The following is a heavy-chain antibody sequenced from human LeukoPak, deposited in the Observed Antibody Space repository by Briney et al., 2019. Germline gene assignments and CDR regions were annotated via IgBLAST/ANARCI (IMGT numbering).Heavy chain of an antibody. CDR1: GFTFSRYA. Sequence: PGGSLRLSCAASGFTFSRYAMSWVRQASGKGLEWVSSIGGSDGRTYYAKSVMGRFTISRDNSKNTLSLQMNSLRVEDTAVYFCADPPNADYWGQGTLVTVSS. V-gene: IGHV3-23*01. CDR2: IGGSDGRT. CDR3: ADPPNADY. J-gene: IGHJ4*02. D-gene: IGHD4/OR15-4a*01.